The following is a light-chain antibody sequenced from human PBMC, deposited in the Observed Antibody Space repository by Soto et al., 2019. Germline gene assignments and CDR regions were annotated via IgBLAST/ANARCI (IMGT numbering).Light chain of an antibody. CDR1: QSVLYSSNNKNY. Sequence: DIVMTQFPDSLAVSLGERATINCKSSQSVLYSSNNKNYLAWHQQKPGQPPKLLIYWASTRESGVPDRFSGSGSGTDFTLTISSLQAEDVAVYYCQQYYSAPLTFGGGTKVEIK. CDR2: WAS. J-gene: IGKJ4*01. V-gene: IGKV4-1*01. CDR3: QQYYSAPLT.